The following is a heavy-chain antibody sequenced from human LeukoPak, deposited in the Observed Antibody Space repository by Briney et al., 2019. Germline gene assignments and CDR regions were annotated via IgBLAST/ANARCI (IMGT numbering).Heavy chain of an antibody. CDR3: ARGRSPPAAAESLFDP. Sequence: ASVKVSREASGYTFTSYDINWVRQATGQGLEWVGWMNPNSGNTRFAQKFQGRVTMTRDTSITTAYMELSSLRSEDTAVYYCARGRSPPAAAESLFDPWGQGTLVTVSS. CDR2: MNPNSGNT. J-gene: IGHJ5*02. D-gene: IGHD6-13*01. V-gene: IGHV1-8*01. CDR1: GYTFTSYD.